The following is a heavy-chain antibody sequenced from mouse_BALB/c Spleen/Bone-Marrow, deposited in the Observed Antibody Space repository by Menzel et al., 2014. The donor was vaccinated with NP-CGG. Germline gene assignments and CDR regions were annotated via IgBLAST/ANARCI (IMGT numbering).Heavy chain of an antibody. V-gene: IGHV3-6*02. CDR1: GYSITSGYY. Sequence: EVKLMESGPGLVKPSQSLSLTCSVTGYSITSGYYWNWIRQFPGNKLEWMGYISYDGGNNYIPSLKHRISITRGTSKNQFFLKLNSVTAEDTATYYCARGGLGYAMDYWGQGTSVTVSS. J-gene: IGHJ4*01. D-gene: IGHD2-2*01. CDR3: ARGGLGYAMDY. CDR2: ISYDGGN.